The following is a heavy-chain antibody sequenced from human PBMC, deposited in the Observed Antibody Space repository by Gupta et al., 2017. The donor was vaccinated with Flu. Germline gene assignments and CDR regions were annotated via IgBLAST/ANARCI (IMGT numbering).Heavy chain of an antibody. D-gene: IGHD5-24*01. J-gene: IGHJ6*02. CDR1: GFRFSNYG. CDR3: AKDWKWNYNNYGMNV. CDR2: TSYDGSSK. V-gene: IGHV3-30*18. Sequence: QEQVVESGGGVVQPGRSLSLSCAASGFRFSNYGMHWVRQAPGKGLEWVAVTSYDGSSKDYADSVKGRFTISRDNSKNTLYLQMNSLRTEDTAVYHCAKDWKWNYNNYGMNVWGQGTTVTVSS.